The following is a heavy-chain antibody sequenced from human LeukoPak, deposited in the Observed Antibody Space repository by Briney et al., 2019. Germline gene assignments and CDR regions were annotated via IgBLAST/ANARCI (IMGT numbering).Heavy chain of an antibody. CDR2: INLDGSKK. V-gene: IGHV3-7*01. CDR1: GFTFSHYW. CDR3: ARDETGGYFEN. Sequence: GGSLRLSCATSGFTFSHYWMSWVRQAPGKGLEWVANINLDGSKKYYVDSVKGRFTISRDNAQNSLYLQMISLRVEDTAVYYCARDETGGYFENWGQGTLVTVSS. D-gene: IGHD3-10*01. J-gene: IGHJ4*02.